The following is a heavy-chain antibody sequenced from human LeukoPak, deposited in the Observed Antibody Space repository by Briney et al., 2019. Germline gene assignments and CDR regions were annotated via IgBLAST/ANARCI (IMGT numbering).Heavy chain of an antibody. J-gene: IGHJ5*02. CDR3: ARHPYSNYWFDP. CDR2: IYHSGST. Sequence: PSETLSLTCAVSGYSISSGYYWAWIRPPPGKGREWIGSIYHSGSTYYNPSLKSRVTISVDTSKNQFSLKLSSVTAADTAVYYCARHPYSNYWFDPWGQGTLVTVSS. D-gene: IGHD4-11*01. CDR1: GYSISSGYY. V-gene: IGHV4-38-2*01.